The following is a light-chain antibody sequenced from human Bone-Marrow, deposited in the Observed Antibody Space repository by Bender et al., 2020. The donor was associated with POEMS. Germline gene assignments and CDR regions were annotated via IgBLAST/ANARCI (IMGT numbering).Light chain of an antibody. V-gene: IGLV1-44*01. CDR1: SSNIGRDA. Sequence: QSVLPQPPSASGTPGQRVTISCSGGSSNIGRDAVSWYQQFPGTAPKLLIYRDNQRPSGVPDRFSGSKSGTSASLAISGLQSEDEADYYCVVWDDSLNAYVFGSGTKVTVL. J-gene: IGLJ1*01. CDR2: RDN. CDR3: VVWDDSLNAYV.